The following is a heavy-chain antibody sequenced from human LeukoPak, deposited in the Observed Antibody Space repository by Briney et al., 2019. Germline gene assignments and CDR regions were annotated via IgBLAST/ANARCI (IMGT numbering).Heavy chain of an antibody. CDR2: INHSGST. CDR1: GGSFSGYY. Sequence: SETLSLTCAVYGGSFSGYYWSWIRQPPGKGLEWIGEINHSGSTNYNPSLKSRVTISVDTSKNQFSLKLSSATAADTAVYYCARGGYYGSGSYYIDYYYYGMDVWGQGTTVTVSS. CDR3: ARGGYYGSGSYYIDYYYYGMDV. J-gene: IGHJ6*02. D-gene: IGHD3-10*01. V-gene: IGHV4-34*01.